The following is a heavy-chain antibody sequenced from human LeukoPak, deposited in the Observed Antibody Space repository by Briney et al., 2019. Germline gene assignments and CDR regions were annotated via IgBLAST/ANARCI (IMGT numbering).Heavy chain of an antibody. CDR3: TRDLTPDSGSYHYFDY. CDR1: GFTFGDYA. Sequence: PGGSLRLSCTASGFTFGDYAMSWFRQAPGKGLEWVGFIRSKAYGGTTEYAASVKGRFTISRDDSKSIAYLQMNSLKTEDTAVYYCTRDLTPDSGSYHYFDYWGQGTLVTVSS. V-gene: IGHV3-49*03. D-gene: IGHD1-26*01. J-gene: IGHJ4*02. CDR2: IRSKAYGGTT.